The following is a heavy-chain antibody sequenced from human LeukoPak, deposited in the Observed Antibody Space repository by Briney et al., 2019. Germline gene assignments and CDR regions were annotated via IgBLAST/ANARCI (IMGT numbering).Heavy chain of an antibody. CDR1: GGSISSYY. Sequence: SETLSLTCTVSGGSISSYYWSWIRQPPGKGLEWIGYIYYSGSTNYNPSLKSRVTISVDTSKNQFSLKLSSVTAADTAVYYCAVTGLDALDIWGQGTMVTVSS. J-gene: IGHJ3*02. CDR3: AVTGLDALDI. D-gene: IGHD2/OR15-2a*01. V-gene: IGHV4-59*01. CDR2: IYYSGST.